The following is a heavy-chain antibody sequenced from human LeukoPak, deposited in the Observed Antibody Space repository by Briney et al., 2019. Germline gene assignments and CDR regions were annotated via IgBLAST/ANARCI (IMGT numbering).Heavy chain of an antibody. J-gene: IGHJ3*02. CDR3: AREGRDYYGSGSYSDAFDI. Sequence: PGGSLRLSCTASGVTVSSNYMSWARQAPGKGLEWVSVIYSGGSTYYADSVKGRVTISRDNSKNTLYLQMNSLRAEDTAVYYCAREGRDYYGSGSYSDAFDIWGQGTMVTVSS. CDR1: GVTVSSNY. V-gene: IGHV3-53*01. CDR2: IYSGGST. D-gene: IGHD3-10*01.